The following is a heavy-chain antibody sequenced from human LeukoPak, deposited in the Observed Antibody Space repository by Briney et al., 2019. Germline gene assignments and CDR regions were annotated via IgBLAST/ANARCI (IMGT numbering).Heavy chain of an antibody. CDR1: GDNVSSNSAA. CDR3: ARGSTVVTPHNWFDP. Sequence: SQTLSLTCAISGDNVSSNSAAWNWIRQSPSRGLEWLGRTYYRSKWYNDYAVSVKSRITINPDTSKNQFSLQLNSVTPEDTAVYYCARGSTVVTPHNWFDPWGQGTLVTVSS. D-gene: IGHD4-23*01. J-gene: IGHJ5*02. CDR2: TYYRSKWYN. V-gene: IGHV6-1*01.